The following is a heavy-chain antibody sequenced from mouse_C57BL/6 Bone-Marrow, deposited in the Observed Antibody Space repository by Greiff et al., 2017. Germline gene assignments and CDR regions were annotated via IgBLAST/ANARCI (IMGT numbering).Heavy chain of an antibody. CDR3: ASTLYSVDYYAMDY. CDR2: IDPSDSET. J-gene: IGHJ4*01. Sequence: QVQLQQPGAELVRPGSSVKLSCKASGYTFTSYWMHWVKQRPIQGLEWIGNIDPSDSETHYNQKFKDKATLTVDKSSSTDYMQLSSLTSEDSAVYYCASTLYSVDYYAMDYWGQGTSGTVSS. CDR1: GYTFTSYW. V-gene: IGHV1-52*01. D-gene: IGHD2-12*01.